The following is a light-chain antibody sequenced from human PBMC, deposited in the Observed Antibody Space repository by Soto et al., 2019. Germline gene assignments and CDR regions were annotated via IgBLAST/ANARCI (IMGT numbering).Light chain of an antibody. Sequence: QSARTQPASVSGSPGRSITISCTGTSSDVGTYNLVSWYQQHPGKAPKLRIFEVSKRPSGVSNRFSGSKSGNTASLTISGLQPEDEADYYCCSYAGSSTWIFGGGTQLTVL. CDR2: EVS. CDR1: SSDVGTYNL. CDR3: CSYAGSSTWI. J-gene: IGLJ2*01. V-gene: IGLV2-23*02.